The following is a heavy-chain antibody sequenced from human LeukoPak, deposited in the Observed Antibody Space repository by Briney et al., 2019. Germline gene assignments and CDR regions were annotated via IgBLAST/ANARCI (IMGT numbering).Heavy chain of an antibody. CDR1: GFTFSSYG. Sequence: PGGSLRLSCSASGFTFSSYGMHWVRQAPGKGLEWVAVIWYDGSNKYYADSVKGRFTISRDNSKNTLYLQMNSLRAEDTAVYYCARAIRRSSYYYYGMDVWGQGTTVTVSS. V-gene: IGHV3-33*01. CDR2: IWYDGSNK. J-gene: IGHJ6*02. CDR3: ARAIRRSSYYYYGMDV.